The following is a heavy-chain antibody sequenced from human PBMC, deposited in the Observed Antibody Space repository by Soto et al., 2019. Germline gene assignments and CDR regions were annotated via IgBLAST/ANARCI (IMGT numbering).Heavy chain of an antibody. D-gene: IGHD5-12*01. Sequence: PSETLSLTGNASGGSISSSGYHWGWIRQPPGKGLEWIGSISYSGTTYYNASLKSRVTISVDTSKNHFSLTLSSVTAADTAVYYCASNGRGYSGYDYVYWGQGTLVTGSS. CDR2: ISYSGTT. V-gene: IGHV4-39*01. J-gene: IGHJ4*01. CDR1: GGSISSSGYH. CDR3: ASNGRGYSGYDYVY.